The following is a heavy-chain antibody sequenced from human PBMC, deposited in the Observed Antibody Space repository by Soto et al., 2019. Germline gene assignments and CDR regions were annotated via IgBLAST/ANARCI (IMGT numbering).Heavy chain of an antibody. Sequence: QITLKESGPTLVKPTQTLTLTCTFSGFSLSTSGVGVGWIRQPPGKALEWLALIYWDDDKRYSPSLKTRLTTTTDTSKNQVVLTMPNMDPVDTATYKCAHRPIAAADHNWFDPWGQGPLVTVSS. J-gene: IGHJ5*02. CDR1: GFSLSTSGVG. CDR2: IYWDDDK. CDR3: AHRPIAAADHNWFDP. D-gene: IGHD6-13*01. V-gene: IGHV2-5*02.